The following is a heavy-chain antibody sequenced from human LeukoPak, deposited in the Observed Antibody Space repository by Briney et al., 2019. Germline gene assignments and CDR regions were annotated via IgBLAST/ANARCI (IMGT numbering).Heavy chain of an antibody. CDR2: INPNSGDT. CDR3: ATLMAHLDY. Sequence: ASVKVSCKASGYTFPDYYMHWVRQSPGQALEWMGWINPNSGDTNYAQKFQGRVTMTRDTTISTAYMELSRLRSDDTAVFYCATLMAHLDYWGQGTLVTVSS. CDR1: GYTFPDYY. D-gene: IGHD2-8*01. V-gene: IGHV1-2*02. J-gene: IGHJ4*02.